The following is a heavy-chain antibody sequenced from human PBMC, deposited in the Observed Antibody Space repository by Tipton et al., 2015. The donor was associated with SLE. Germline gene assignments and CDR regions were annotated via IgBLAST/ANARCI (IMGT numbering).Heavy chain of an antibody. J-gene: IGHJ4*02. CDR3: ARGKNYFDY. Sequence: SLRLSCAASGFTFSSYAMHWVRQAPGKGLGWVAVISYDGSNKYYADSVKGRLTISRDNAKNSLYLQMNSLRAEDTAVYYCARGKNYFDYWGQGALVTVSS. CDR2: ISYDGSNK. CDR1: GFTFSSYA. V-gene: IGHV3-30*04.